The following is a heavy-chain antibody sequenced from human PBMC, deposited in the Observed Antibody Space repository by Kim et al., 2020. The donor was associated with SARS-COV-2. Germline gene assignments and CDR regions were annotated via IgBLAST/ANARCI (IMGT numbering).Heavy chain of an antibody. V-gene: IGHV3-23*01. CDR3: AKDLWDYSGMDV. D-gene: IGHD1-26*01. CDR2: ISHDAAST. Sequence: GGSLRLSCAASGFTCSSCAMTWVRQAPGKGLEWVSSISHDAASTHYAGSVKGRFFISRDDSKNTLYLRLNSLRAEDTALYYCAKDLWDYSGMDVWGQGTT. J-gene: IGHJ6*02. CDR1: GFTCSSCA.